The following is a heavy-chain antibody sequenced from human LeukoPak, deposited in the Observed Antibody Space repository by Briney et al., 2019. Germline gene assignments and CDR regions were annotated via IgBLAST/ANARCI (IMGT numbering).Heavy chain of an antibody. D-gene: IGHD6-6*01. CDR1: GFTFSNYG. J-gene: IGHJ6*03. CDR2: ISYDGGNK. CDR3: AKDSSSSSYYYYMDV. V-gene: IGHV3-30*18. Sequence: GRSLRLSCAVSGFTFSNYGMHWVREAPGKGLEWVAVISYDGGNKYYADSVKGRFTISRDNSKNTLYLQMNSLRAEDTAVYYCAKDSSSSSYYYYMDVWGKGTTVTVSS.